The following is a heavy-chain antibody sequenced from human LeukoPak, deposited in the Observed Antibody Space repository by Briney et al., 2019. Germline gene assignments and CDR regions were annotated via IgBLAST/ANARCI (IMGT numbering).Heavy chain of an antibody. CDR1: GGSISSGDYY. CDR2: IYYSGST. J-gene: IGHJ6*03. D-gene: IGHD4-17*01. Sequence: PSETLSLTCTVSGGSISSGDYYWSWIRQPPGKGLEWIGYIYYSGSTYYNPSLKSRVTISVDTSKNQFSLKLSSVTAADTAVYYCAREVTTPNLYYYYYYYMDVWGKGTTVTVSS. CDR3: AREVTTPNLYYYYYYYMDV. V-gene: IGHV4-30-4*08.